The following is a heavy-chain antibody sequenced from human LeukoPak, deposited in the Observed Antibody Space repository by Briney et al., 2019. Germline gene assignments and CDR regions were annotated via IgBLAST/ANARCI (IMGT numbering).Heavy chain of an antibody. J-gene: IGHJ6*03. Sequence: PGGSLRLSCAASGFTFSSYSMNWVRQAPGKGLEWVSSISSSSSNIYYADSVKGRFTISRDNSKSTLYLQMNSLRVEDTAVYYCAKTRTHGILYYYYMDVWGKGTTVTVSS. D-gene: IGHD1-14*01. CDR1: GFTFSSYS. CDR3: AKTRTHGILYYYYMDV. CDR2: ISSSSSNI. V-gene: IGHV3-21*01.